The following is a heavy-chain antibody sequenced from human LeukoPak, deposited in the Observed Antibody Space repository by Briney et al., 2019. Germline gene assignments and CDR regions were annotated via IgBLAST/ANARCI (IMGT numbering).Heavy chain of an antibody. J-gene: IGHJ4*02. CDR1: GFTFSSDA. CDR3: AKGGAQV. D-gene: IGHD1-26*01. Sequence: PGGSLRLSCAASGFTFSSDAMRWVRQAPGKGLEWVSAISSSGGSTYYAGSVRGRFIISRDSSKTTLYLQMNSLRAEDTAVYYCAKGGAQVGGQGTLVTVSS. V-gene: IGHV3-23*01. CDR2: ISSSGGST.